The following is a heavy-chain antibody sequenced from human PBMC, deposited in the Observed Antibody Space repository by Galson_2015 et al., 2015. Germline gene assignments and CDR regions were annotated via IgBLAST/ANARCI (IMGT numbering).Heavy chain of an antibody. CDR1: GYTFTSYG. Sequence: SVKVSCKASGYTFTSYGISWVRQAPGQGLEWMGGIIPIFGTANYAQKFQGRVTMTRDTSTSTVYMELSSLRSEDTAVYYCARDRRPAMVPFFDYWGQGTLVTVSS. CDR2: IIPIFGTA. V-gene: IGHV1-69*05. D-gene: IGHD5-18*01. J-gene: IGHJ4*02. CDR3: ARDRRPAMVPFFDY.